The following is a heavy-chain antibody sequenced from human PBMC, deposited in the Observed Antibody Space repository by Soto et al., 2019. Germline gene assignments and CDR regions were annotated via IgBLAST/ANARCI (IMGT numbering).Heavy chain of an antibody. D-gene: IGHD1-26*01. J-gene: IGHJ4*02. Sequence: QVQLQESGPGLVKPSETLSLTCTVSGGSISSSYWSWIRQPPGKGLEWIGYIYYSGSTNYNPSLKNRGTISVDTSKNQVSQRLSSVTAADTAVYDCARGATNWPFDYWGQGTLVTVSS. CDR2: IYYSGST. CDR3: ARGATNWPFDY. V-gene: IGHV4-59*08. CDR1: GGSISSSY.